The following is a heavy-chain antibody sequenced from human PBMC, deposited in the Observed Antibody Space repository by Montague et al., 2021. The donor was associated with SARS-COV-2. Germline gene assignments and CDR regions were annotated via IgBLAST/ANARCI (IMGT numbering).Heavy chain of an antibody. CDR1: GGSFSGYY. Sequence: SETLSLTCAVYGGSFSGYYWSWIRQPPGKGLECIGYIYYSGSTDYNPSLKSRVTISVDTSKNQFSLKLSSVTAADTAVYYCARGGGGRDGYNPWGQGTLVTVSS. CDR3: ARGGGGRDGYNP. CDR2: IYYSGST. D-gene: IGHD5-24*01. J-gene: IGHJ5*02. V-gene: IGHV4-59*01.